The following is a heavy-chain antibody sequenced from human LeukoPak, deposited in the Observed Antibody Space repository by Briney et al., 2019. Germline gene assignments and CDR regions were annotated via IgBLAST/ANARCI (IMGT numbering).Heavy chain of an antibody. CDR3: AKVPYSRDKDY. V-gene: IGHV3-7*01. Sequence: GGSLRLSCAASGFTFSSYWMSWVRQAPGKGLEWVANIKEDGSEKYYVDSVKGRFTISRDNAKNSLYLQMNSLRAEDTAVYYCAKVPYSRDKDYWGQGTLVTVSS. D-gene: IGHD4-11*01. CDR2: IKEDGSEK. J-gene: IGHJ4*02. CDR1: GFTFSSYW.